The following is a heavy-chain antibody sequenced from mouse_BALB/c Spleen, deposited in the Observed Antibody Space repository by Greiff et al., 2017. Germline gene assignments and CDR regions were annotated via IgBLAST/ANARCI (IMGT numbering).Heavy chain of an antibody. V-gene: IGHV5-12-1*01. Sequence: DVMLVESGGGLVKPGGSLKLSCAASGFAFSSYDMSWVRQTPEKRLEWVAYISSGGGSTYYPDTVKGRFTISRDNAKNTLYLQMSSLKSEDTAMYYCARDRYDGDFDYWGQGTTLTVSS. J-gene: IGHJ2*01. D-gene: IGHD2-14*01. CDR2: ISSGGGST. CDR3: ARDRYDGDFDY. CDR1: GFAFSSYD.